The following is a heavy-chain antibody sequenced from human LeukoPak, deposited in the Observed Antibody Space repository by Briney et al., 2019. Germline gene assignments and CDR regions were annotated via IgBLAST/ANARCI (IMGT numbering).Heavy chain of an antibody. D-gene: IGHD4-23*01. J-gene: IGHJ4*02. CDR1: DGSFSGYY. Sequence: PSETLSLTCAVYDGSFSGYYWSWIRQPPGKGLEWIGEINHSGSANYNPSLKSRVTISVDTSKNQFSLKLSSVTAADTAVYYCARGDYGGNTYFFDYWGQGTLVTVSS. V-gene: IGHV4-34*01. CDR3: ARGDYGGNTYFFDY. CDR2: INHSGSA.